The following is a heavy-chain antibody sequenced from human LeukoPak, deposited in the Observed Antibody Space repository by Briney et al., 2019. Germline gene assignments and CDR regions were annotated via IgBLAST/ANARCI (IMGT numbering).Heavy chain of an antibody. CDR2: IKQDGSEK. D-gene: IGHD3-22*01. Sequence: PGGSLRLSCAASGFTFSSYWMSWVRQAPGKGLEWVANIKQDGSEKYYVDSVKGRFTISRDNAKNSLYLQMNSLRAEDTAVYYCARDDSSGYFAHSYYYGMDVWGQGTTVTVSS. CDR3: ARDDSSGYFAHSYYYGMDV. J-gene: IGHJ6*02. CDR1: GFTFSSYW. V-gene: IGHV3-7*01.